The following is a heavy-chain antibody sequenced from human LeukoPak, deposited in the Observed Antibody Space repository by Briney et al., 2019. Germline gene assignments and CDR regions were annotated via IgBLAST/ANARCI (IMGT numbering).Heavy chain of an antibody. CDR2: INPSGGST. Sequence: ASVKVSRKASGYTFTSYYMHWVRQAPGQGLEWMGIINPSGGSTSYAQKFQGRVTMTRDMSTSTVYMELSSLRSEDTAVYYCARDQGHYSSSWYSIWAFDIWGQGTMVTVSS. CDR1: GYTFTSYY. J-gene: IGHJ3*02. D-gene: IGHD6-13*01. V-gene: IGHV1-46*01. CDR3: ARDQGHYSSSWYSIWAFDI.